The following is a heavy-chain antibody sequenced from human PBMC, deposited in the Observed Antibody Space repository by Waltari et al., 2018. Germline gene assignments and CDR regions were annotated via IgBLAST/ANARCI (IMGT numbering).Heavy chain of an antibody. CDR2: IIPIFGTAP. V-gene: IGHV1-69*12. CDR3: ARRQLGGPFDP. Sequence: QVQLVQSGAEVKKPGSSVKVSCKASGGTFDSYGLTWVRQAPGEGLEWMGGIIPIFGTAPNYAQKFQGRLTVTADESTATVYMDLSGLRSDDTAVYYCARRQLGGPFDPWGQGTLVSVSS. J-gene: IGHJ5*02. D-gene: IGHD3-16*01. CDR1: GGTFDSYG.